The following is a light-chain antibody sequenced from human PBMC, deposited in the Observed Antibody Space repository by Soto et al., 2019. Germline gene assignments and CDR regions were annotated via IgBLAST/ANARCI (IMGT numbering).Light chain of an antibody. CDR3: QQYNSQWT. CDR2: DAS. V-gene: IGKV1-5*01. Sequence: DIQMTQSPSTLSASVGDRVTITCRASQSISSWLAWYQQKPGKAPKLLIYDASSLESGVPSRFSGSVSGTEFTLTISSLQPDDFATYYCQQYNSQWTFGQGTKVEIK. CDR1: QSISSW. J-gene: IGKJ1*01.